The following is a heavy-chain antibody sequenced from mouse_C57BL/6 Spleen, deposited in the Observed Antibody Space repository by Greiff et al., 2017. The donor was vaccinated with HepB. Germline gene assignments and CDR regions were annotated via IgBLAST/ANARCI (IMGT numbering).Heavy chain of an antibody. Sequence: VQLQQPGAELVKPGASVKLSCKASGYTFTSYWMQWVKQRPGQGLEWIGEIDPSDSYTNYNQKFKGKATLTVDTSSSTAYMQLSSLTSEDSAVYYWASLGGFDYWGQGTTLTVSS. CDR3: ASLGGFDY. V-gene: IGHV1-50*01. D-gene: IGHD3-3*01. CDR2: IDPSDSYT. CDR1: GYTFTSYW. J-gene: IGHJ2*01.